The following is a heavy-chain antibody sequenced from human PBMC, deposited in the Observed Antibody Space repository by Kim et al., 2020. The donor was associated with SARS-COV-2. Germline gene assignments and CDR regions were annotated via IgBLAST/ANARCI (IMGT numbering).Heavy chain of an antibody. CDR1: GFTFSSYS. D-gene: IGHD5-12*01. V-gene: IGHV3-21*01. Sequence: GGSLRLSCAASGFTFSSYSMNWVRQAPGKGLEWVSSISSSSSYIYYADSVKGRFTISRDNAKNSLYLQMNSLRAEDTAVYYCARDWGDGYRGGARYFDLWGRGTLVTVSS. J-gene: IGHJ2*01. CDR2: ISSSSSYI. CDR3: ARDWGDGYRGGARYFDL.